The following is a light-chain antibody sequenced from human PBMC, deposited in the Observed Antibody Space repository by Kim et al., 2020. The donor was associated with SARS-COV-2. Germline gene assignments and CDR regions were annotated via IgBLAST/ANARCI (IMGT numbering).Light chain of an antibody. CDR2: VNSDGSH. CDR1: SGHTNYA. J-gene: IGLJ3*02. V-gene: IGLV4-69*01. Sequence: QLVLTQSPSASASLGASVKLTCTLTSGHTNYAIAWHQQQPEKGPRYLMRVNSDGSHTMGDGVPDRFSGSSSGAERYLTISSLQSDDEADYYCQTGDTGIRVFGGGTKLTV. CDR3: QTGDTGIRV.